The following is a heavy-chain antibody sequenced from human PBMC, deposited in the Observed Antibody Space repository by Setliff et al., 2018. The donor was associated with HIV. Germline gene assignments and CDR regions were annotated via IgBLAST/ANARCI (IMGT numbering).Heavy chain of an antibody. CDR2: INPETGDP. CDR1: GYRFIGHY. J-gene: IGHJ4*01. CDR3: ATGIPSDLDY. D-gene: IGHD2-21*01. Sequence: ASVKVSCKTSGYRFIGHYLHWVRLAPGQGPEWVGWINPETGDPNYAQRFRGRVLMTRDTSITTAFLHVAKLTSDDTAIYYCATGIPSDLDYWGQGTLVTVSS. V-gene: IGHV1-2*02.